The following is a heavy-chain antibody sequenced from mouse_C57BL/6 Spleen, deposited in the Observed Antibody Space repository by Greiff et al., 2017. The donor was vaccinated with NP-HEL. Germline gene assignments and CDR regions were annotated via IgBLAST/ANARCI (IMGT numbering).Heavy chain of an antibody. V-gene: IGHV1-74*01. CDR1: GYTFTSYW. CDR2: IHPSDSDT. CDR3: AISIDYDGRPFDY. Sequence: QVQLQQPGAELVKPGASVKVSCKASGYTFTSYWMHWVQQRPGQGLEWIGRIHPSDSDTNYNQKFKGQATLTVDKSSSTAYLQLSSLTSEDSAVYYCAISIDYDGRPFDYWGQGTTLTVSS. J-gene: IGHJ2*01. D-gene: IGHD2-4*01.